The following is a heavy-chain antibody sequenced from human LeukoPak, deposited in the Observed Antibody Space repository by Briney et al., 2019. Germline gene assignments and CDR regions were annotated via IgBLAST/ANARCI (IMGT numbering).Heavy chain of an antibody. Sequence: GGSLRLSCAASGFTFSSYSMNWVRQAPGKGLEWVSSISSSSSYIYDADSVKGRFTITRDNAKNSLYMQMNSLRAEDTAVYYCAREQSMVAQPPETYYYYMDVWGKGTTVTVSS. CDR2: ISSSSSYI. D-gene: IGHD3-10*01. J-gene: IGHJ6*03. CDR1: GFTFSSYS. CDR3: AREQSMVAQPPETYYYYMDV. V-gene: IGHV3-21*01.